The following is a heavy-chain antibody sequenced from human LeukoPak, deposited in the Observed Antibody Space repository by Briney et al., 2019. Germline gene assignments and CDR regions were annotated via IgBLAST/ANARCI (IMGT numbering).Heavy chain of an antibody. J-gene: IGHJ4*02. V-gene: IGHV4-34*01. CDR1: GGSFSGYY. CDR2: INHSGST. D-gene: IGHD4-17*01. Sequence: SETLSLTCAVYGGSFSGYYWNWIRQPPGKGLEWIGEINHSGSTNYTPSLKSRVTISVDTSKNQFSLKLSSVTAADTAVYYCARSPPYGSVNFGYWGQGTLVTVSS. CDR3: ARSPPYGSVNFGY.